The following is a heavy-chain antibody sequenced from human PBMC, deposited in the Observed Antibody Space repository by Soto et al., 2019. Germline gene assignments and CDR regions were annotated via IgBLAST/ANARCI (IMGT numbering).Heavy chain of an antibody. CDR2: IFDSGTT. D-gene: IGHD7-27*01. Sequence: PSETLSLTCTVSGGSITSDYSCWSWIRQPPGEGLEWIGHIFDSGTTYTNPSLRSQVAISLDTSKNHFSLTLSSVTAADTAVEYCARGPSGDKVHDWGQGALVTVYS. J-gene: IGHJ4*02. CDR3: ARGPSGDKVHD. CDR1: GGSITSDYSC. V-gene: IGHV4-30-4*01.